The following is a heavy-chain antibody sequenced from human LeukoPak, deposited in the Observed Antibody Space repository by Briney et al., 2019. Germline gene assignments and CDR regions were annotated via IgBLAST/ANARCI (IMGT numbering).Heavy chain of an antibody. J-gene: IGHJ6*02. CDR2: ISSSSSYI. Sequence: GGSLRLSCAASGFTFSSYGMHWVRQAPGKGLEWVSSISSSSSYIYYADSVKGRFTISRVNAKNSLYLQMNSLRAEDTAVYYCARESVVVPALEYYYYYGMDVWGQGTTVTVSS. CDR3: ARESVVVPALEYYYYYGMDV. V-gene: IGHV3-21*01. D-gene: IGHD2-2*01. CDR1: GFTFSSYG.